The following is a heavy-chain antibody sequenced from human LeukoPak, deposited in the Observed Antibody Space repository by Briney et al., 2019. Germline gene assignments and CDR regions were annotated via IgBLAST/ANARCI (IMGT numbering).Heavy chain of an antibody. J-gene: IGHJ4*02. V-gene: IGHV4-38-2*02. D-gene: IGHD2-15*01. CDR1: GYSISSGYY. Sequence: KPSETLSLTCTVSGYSISSGYYWGWIRQPPGKGLEWIGSIYHSGSTNYNPSLKSRVTISVDKSKNQFSLKLSSVTAADTAVYYCASLGYRLGYCSGGSCYADYWGQGTLVTVSS. CDR2: IYHSGST. CDR3: ASLGYRLGYCSGGSCYADY.